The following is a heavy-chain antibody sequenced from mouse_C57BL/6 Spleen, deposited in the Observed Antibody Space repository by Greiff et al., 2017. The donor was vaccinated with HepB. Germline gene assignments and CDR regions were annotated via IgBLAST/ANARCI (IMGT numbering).Heavy chain of an antibody. D-gene: IGHD1-1*01. CDR1: GYTFTSYW. V-gene: IGHV1-50*01. CDR3: ARWGTTVVFDY. Sequence: QVQLQQPGAELVKPGASVKLSCKASGYTFTSYWMQWVKQRPGQGLEWIGEIDPSDSYTNYNQKFKGKATLTVDTSSSTAYMQLSSLTSADSAVYYWARWGTTVVFDYWGQGTTLTVSS. J-gene: IGHJ2*01. CDR2: IDPSDSYT.